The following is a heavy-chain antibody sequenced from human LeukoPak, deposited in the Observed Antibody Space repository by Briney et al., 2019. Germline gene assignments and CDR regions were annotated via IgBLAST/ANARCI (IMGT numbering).Heavy chain of an antibody. CDR3: AKADRDGYNYLDY. Sequence: GRSLRLSCAASGFTFSSYGMHWVRQAPGKGLEWVAVISYDGSNEYYADSVKGRFTISRDNSKNTLYLQMNSLRAEDTAVYYCAKADRDGYNYLDYWGQGTLVTVSS. CDR2: ISYDGSNE. CDR1: GFTFSSYG. D-gene: IGHD5-24*01. V-gene: IGHV3-30*18. J-gene: IGHJ4*02.